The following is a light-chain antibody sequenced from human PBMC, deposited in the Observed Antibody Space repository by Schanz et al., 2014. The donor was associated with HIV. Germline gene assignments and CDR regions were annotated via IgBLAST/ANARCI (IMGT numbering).Light chain of an antibody. CDR1: QSIGDS. Sequence: IQMTQSPSTLSASVGDRVTITCRASQSIGDSLAWLQQKPGRAPKVLIYKASTLESGVPSRFSGSGSGTEFTLTISSLQPDDIATYYCQQYESSSWTFGQGTKVDVK. CDR3: QQYESSSWT. V-gene: IGKV1-5*03. J-gene: IGKJ1*01. CDR2: KAS.